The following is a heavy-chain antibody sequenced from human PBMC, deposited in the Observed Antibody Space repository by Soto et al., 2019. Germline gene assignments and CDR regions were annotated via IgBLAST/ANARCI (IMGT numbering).Heavy chain of an antibody. D-gene: IGHD2-15*01. CDR2: IYWDDDK. Sequence: QITLRESGPPRVQPTQTLTLTCTLSGVSLTTSGVGVGWIRQPPGKALEWLALIYWDDDKRFSPSLKSRLAITRDTSKNQVVMTMTDMAPVDTAIYYCAHRQRTVVVGAPFDLWGQGSQVTVSS. CDR1: GVSLTTSGVG. V-gene: IGHV2-5*02. CDR3: AHRQRTVVVGAPFDL. J-gene: IGHJ4*02.